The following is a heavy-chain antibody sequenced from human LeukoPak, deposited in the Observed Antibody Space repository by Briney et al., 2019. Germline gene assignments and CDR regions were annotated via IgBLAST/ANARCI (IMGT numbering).Heavy chain of an antibody. CDR2: INPNSGAT. CDR3: VRDRGSSWFADY. J-gene: IGHJ4*02. V-gene: IGHV1-2*02. Sequence: ASVKVSCKASGYTFTGYYLHWVRQAPGQGLEWMGWINPNSGATIYAQKFQGRATMTRDTSISTAYMELSRLRSDDTAMYYCVRDRGSSWFADYWGQGNLVTVSS. CDR1: GYTFTGYY. D-gene: IGHD6-13*01.